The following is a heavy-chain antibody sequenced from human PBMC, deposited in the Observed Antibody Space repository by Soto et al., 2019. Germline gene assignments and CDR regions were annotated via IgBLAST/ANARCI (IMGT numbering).Heavy chain of an antibody. CDR3: VIVVAIPGYPDN. V-gene: IGHV1-69*12. Sequence: QVQLVQSGAEVRQPASSVKVSCKTSGGTFSSYAISWVRQAPGQGLEWMGGIVPIVDTSTYAQKFQGRVTITADESTGTVYMELSSLRSDDTAVYYCVIVVAIPGYPDNWGQGTLVTVSS. J-gene: IGHJ4*02. D-gene: IGHD5-12*01. CDR2: IVPIVDTS. CDR1: GGTFSSYA.